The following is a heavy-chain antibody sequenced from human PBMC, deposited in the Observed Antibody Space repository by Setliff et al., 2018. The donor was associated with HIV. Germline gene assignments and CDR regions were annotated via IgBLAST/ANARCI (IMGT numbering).Heavy chain of an antibody. CDR2: ISISGTT. D-gene: IGHD2-2*01. CDR3: AIGDEYPGVFQS. Sequence: PSETLSLTCTVSGGSINNHYWYWIRQPPGKGLEWIGYISISGTTNYNPSLKNRVTMSLDTSKTQVSLRLTSVTAADTAVYYCAIGDEYPGVFQSWGQGKVVTVSS. CDR1: GGSINNHY. V-gene: IGHV4-4*09. J-gene: IGHJ5*02.